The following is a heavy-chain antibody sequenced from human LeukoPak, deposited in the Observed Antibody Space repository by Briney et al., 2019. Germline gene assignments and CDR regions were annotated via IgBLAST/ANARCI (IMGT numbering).Heavy chain of an antibody. CDR3: ASSYSGSTLSGYYFDY. CDR1: GYTFTGYS. J-gene: IGHJ4*02. D-gene: IGHD1-26*01. V-gene: IGHV1-2*02. CDR2: INPNNGGT. Sequence: ASVKVSCKASGYTFTGYSMHWVRQAPGQGLEWMGWINPNNGGTNYAQTFQGRVTMTRDTSISTASMELSRLTSDDTAVYYCASSYSGSTLSGYYFDYWGQGTLVTVSS.